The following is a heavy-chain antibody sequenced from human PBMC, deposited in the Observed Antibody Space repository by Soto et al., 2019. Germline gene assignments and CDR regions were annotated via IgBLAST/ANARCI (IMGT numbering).Heavy chain of an antibody. V-gene: IGHV1-18*01. Sequence: ASVKVSCKASGYTFTSYGISWVRQAPGQGLEWMGWISAYNGNTNYAQKLKGRVTMTTDTSTSTAYMELRSLRSDDTAVYYCARLPSDFWSGPSYLDPWGQGTLVTVSS. CDR2: ISAYNGNT. D-gene: IGHD3-3*01. CDR1: GYTFTSYG. CDR3: ARLPSDFWSGPSYLDP. J-gene: IGHJ5*02.